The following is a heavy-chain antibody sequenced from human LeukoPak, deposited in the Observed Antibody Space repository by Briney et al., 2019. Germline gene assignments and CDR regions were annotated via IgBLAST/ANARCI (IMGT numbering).Heavy chain of an antibody. CDR3: ARGTVTAIDY. CDR2: INHSGST. Sequence: TSETLSLTCAVYGGSFSGYYWCWIRQPPGKGLEWIGEINHSGSTNYNPSLKSRVTISVDTSKNQFSLKLSSVTAADTAVYYCARGTVTAIDYWGQGTLVTVSS. V-gene: IGHV4-34*01. J-gene: IGHJ4*02. CDR1: GGSFSGYY. D-gene: IGHD2-21*02.